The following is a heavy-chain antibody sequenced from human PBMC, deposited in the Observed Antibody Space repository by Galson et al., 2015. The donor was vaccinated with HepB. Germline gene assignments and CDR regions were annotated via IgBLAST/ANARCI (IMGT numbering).Heavy chain of an antibody. CDR2: MNPNSGDT. CDR1: GYTFTTYD. J-gene: IGHJ5*02. Sequence: SVKVSCKASGYTFTTYDINWVRQATGQGLEWMGWMNPNSGDTGYAQKFQGRVTMTRNTSISTAYMELCSLRSEDTAVYYCAITYCSGSSCYDNWFDPWGQGTLVTVSS. CDR3: AITYCSGSSCYDNWFDP. V-gene: IGHV1-8*01. D-gene: IGHD2-15*01.